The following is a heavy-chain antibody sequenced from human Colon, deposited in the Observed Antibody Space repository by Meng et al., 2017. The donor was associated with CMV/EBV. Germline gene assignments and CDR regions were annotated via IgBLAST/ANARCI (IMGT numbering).Heavy chain of an antibody. CDR2: ISHSGTT. CDR1: ASISGGGQY. CDR3: ARDLRYSDSSSYFDS. J-gene: IGHJ4*02. V-gene: IGHV4-31*02. Sequence: ASISGGGQYWTWIRQYPGKGLEWIGFISHSGTTDYKSSLASRLTMSLDTSNNQFSLNLRSVTAADTAVYYCARDLRYSDSSSYFDSWGQGTTVTVSS. D-gene: IGHD5-18*01.